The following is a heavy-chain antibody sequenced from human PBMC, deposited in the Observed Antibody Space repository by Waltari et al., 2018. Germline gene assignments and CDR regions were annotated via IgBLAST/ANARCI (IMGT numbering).Heavy chain of an antibody. CDR1: GDSVSGKNTA. CDR2: TYYKSKGYF. D-gene: IGHD6-13*01. CDR3: VRDAPSSWTLFDY. Sequence: QVQLQQSGPGLVKPSQTLSLTCAISGDSVSGKNTAWNWLRQSPSRGLEWLGRTYYKSKGYFDYAVSVKSRILIKPDTSKSQFSLQLKYVTPEDTAVYYGVRDAPSSWTLFDYWGPGSLVTVSS. J-gene: IGHJ4*02. V-gene: IGHV6-1*01.